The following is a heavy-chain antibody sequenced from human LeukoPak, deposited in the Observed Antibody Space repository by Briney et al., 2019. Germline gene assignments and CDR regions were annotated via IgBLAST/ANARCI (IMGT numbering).Heavy chain of an antibody. J-gene: IGHJ5*02. CDR1: GYSFTSYW. Sequence: GESLKISCKGSGYSFTSYWIGWVRQMPGKGLEWMGIIYPGDSDTRYSPSFQGQVTISADKSISTAYLQWSSLKASDTAMYYCARRGFIAAADNWFDPWGQGTLVTVSS. D-gene: IGHD6-13*01. V-gene: IGHV5-51*01. CDR2: IYPGDSDT. CDR3: ARRGFIAAADNWFDP.